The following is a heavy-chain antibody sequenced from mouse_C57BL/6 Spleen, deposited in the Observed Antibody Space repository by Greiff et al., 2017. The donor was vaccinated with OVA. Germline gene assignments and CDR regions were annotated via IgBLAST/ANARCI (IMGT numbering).Heavy chain of an antibody. J-gene: IGHJ2*01. Sequence: QVQLQQPGAELVKPGASVKLSCKASGYTFTSYWMHWVKQRPGQGLEWIGMIHPNSGSTNYNEKFKSKATLTVEKSSSTAYMQLSSLTSEDSAVYYCARSITTAVDYWGQGTTLTVSS. V-gene: IGHV1-64*01. CDR3: ARSITTAVDY. CDR1: GYTFTSYW. D-gene: IGHD1-2*01. CDR2: IHPNSGST.